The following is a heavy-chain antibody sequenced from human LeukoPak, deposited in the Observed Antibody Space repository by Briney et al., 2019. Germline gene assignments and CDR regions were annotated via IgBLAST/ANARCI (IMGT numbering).Heavy chain of an antibody. V-gene: IGHV4-30-2*01. D-gene: IGHD6-13*01. CDR3: ARQGSSWYRGFDY. J-gene: IGHJ4*02. Sequence: PSETLSLTCTVSGGSISSGGYYWSWIRQHPGKGLEWIGYIYHSGSTYYNPSLKSRVTISVDRSKNQFSLKLSSVTAADTAVYYCARQGSSWYRGFDYWGQGTLVTVSS. CDR1: GGSISSGGYY. CDR2: IYHSGST.